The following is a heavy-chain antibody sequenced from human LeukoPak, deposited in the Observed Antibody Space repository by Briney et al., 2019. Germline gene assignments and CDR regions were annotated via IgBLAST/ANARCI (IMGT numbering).Heavy chain of an antibody. V-gene: IGHV3-30-3*01. D-gene: IGHD6-6*01. CDR3: AKAGSSSSFDY. CDR1: GFTFSNYA. Sequence: GGSLRLSCAASGFTFSNYAMHWVRLGPGKGLEWVSVISFDGSSKYYADSVKGRFSISRDNSKNTLYLQMNSLRAEDTAVYYCAKAGSSSSFDYWGQGTLVTVSS. CDR2: ISFDGSSK. J-gene: IGHJ4*02.